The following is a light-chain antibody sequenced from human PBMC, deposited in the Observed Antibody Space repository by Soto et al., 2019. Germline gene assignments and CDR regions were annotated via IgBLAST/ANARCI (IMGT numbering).Light chain of an antibody. CDR3: QQSYSTPPWT. Sequence: EIVLTQSPGTLSLSRGERATLSCRAIQSVSSSYLAWYQQKPGQAPRLLIYGASTRATGIPARISGSGSGTDFTLTISSLQPEDFATYYCQQSYSTPPWTFGQGTKVDI. CDR2: GAS. CDR1: QSVSSSY. V-gene: IGKV3-20*01. J-gene: IGKJ1*01.